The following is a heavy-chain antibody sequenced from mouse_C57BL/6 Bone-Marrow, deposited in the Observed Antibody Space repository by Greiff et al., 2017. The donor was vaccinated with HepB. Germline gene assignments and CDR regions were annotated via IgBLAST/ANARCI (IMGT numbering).Heavy chain of an antibody. D-gene: IGHD1-1*01. CDR1: GYAFSSSW. CDR3: ARYGTVDWYFDV. Sequence: QVQLQQSGPELVKPGASVKISCKASGYAFSSSWMNWVKQRPGKGLEWIGRIYPGDGDTNYNGKFKGKATLTADKSSSTAYMQLSSLTSDDSAVYFCARYGTVDWYFDVWGTGTTVTVSS. V-gene: IGHV1-82*01. J-gene: IGHJ1*03. CDR2: IYPGDGDT.